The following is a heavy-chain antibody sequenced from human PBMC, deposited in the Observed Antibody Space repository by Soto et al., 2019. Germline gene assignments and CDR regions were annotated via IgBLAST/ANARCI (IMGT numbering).Heavy chain of an antibody. J-gene: IGHJ5*02. CDR2: IKQDGSEK. V-gene: IGHV3-7*01. CDR1: GFTFSSYW. Sequence: GESLKISCAASGFTFSSYWMSWVRQAPGKGLEWVGNIKQDGSEKYYVDSVKGRFTISRDNAKNSLYLQMNSLRAEDTAVYYCETGGARGSDYHWGQGTQVTVSS. CDR3: ETGGARGSDYH. D-gene: IGHD2-21*02.